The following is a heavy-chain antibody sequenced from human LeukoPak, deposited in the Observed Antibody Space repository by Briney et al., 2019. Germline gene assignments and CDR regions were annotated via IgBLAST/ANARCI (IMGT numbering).Heavy chain of an antibody. CDR2: IYTSGST. J-gene: IGHJ2*01. Sequence: SETLSLTXTVSGGSISSGSYYWSWIRQPAGKGLEWIERIYTSGSTNYNPSLKSRVTISVDTSKNQFSLKLSSVTAADTAVYYCARDPPYYYDSSGFDLWGRGTLVTVSS. CDR3: ARDPPYYYDSSGFDL. CDR1: GGSISSGSYY. D-gene: IGHD3-22*01. V-gene: IGHV4-61*02.